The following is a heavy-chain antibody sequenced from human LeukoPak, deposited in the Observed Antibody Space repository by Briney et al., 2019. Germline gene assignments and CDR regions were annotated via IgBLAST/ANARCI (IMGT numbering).Heavy chain of an antibody. CDR3: ARQGRGSSWLNFDY. J-gene: IGHJ4*02. Sequence: SETLSLTCTVPGGSISSSSYNWGWIRQPPGKGLEWIGSIYYSGSTYYNPSLKSRVTISVDTSKNQFSLKVRSVTAADTAVYYCARQGRGSSWLNFDYWGQGTLVTVSS. D-gene: IGHD6-13*01. CDR1: GGSISSSSYN. CDR2: IYYSGST. V-gene: IGHV4-39*01.